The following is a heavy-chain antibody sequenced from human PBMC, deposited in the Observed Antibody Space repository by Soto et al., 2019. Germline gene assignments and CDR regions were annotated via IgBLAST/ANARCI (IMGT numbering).Heavy chain of an antibody. CDR3: ARSTTTGKWLYARTLDY. CDR1: GYTFTSYA. V-gene: IGHV1-3*01. Sequence: ASVKVSCKASGYTFTSYAMHWVRQSPGQRLEWMGWINAGNGNTKYSQKFQGRVTITRDTSASTAYMELSSLRSEDTAVYYCARSTTTGKWLYARTLDYWGQGTLV. J-gene: IGHJ4*02. D-gene: IGHD5-12*01. CDR2: INAGNGNT.